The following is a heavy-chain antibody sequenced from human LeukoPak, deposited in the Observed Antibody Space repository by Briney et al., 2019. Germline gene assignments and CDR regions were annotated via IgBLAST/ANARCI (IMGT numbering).Heavy chain of an antibody. CDR1: GGSISSYY. Sequence: SETLSLTCTVSGGSISSYYWSWIRQPPGKGLEWIGYIYYSGSTNYNSSLKSRVTISVDTSKNQFSLKLSSVTAADTAVYFCATDDYDSAVYSYWGQGTLVTVSS. CDR2: IYYSGST. CDR3: ATDDYDSAVYSY. J-gene: IGHJ4*02. D-gene: IGHD3-22*01. V-gene: IGHV4-59*01.